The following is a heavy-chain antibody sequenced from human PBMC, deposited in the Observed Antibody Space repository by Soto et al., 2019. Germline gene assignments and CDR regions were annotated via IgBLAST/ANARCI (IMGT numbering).Heavy chain of an antibody. V-gene: IGHV3-23*01. J-gene: IGHJ6*03. CDR1: GVTFISYA. CDR3: AKGLYSRYPRGYYYYYYMDV. CDR2: ISGSGGST. D-gene: IGHD2-21*01. Sequence: GGSLRHSCAASGVTFISYAMSWVRQATGKGLEWVSAISGSGGSTYYADSVKGRFTISRDNSKNTLYLQMNSLRAEDTAVYYCAKGLYSRYPRGYYYYYYMDVWGKGTTVTVSS.